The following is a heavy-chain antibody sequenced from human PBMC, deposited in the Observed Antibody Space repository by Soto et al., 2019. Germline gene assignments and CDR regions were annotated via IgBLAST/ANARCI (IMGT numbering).Heavy chain of an antibody. Sequence: SETLSLTCTVSGGSISSYYWSWIRQPPGKGLEWIGYIYYSGSTNYNPSLKSRVTISVDTSKNQFSLKLSSVTAADTAVYYCARLGIAAPRETNWFDPWGQGTLVTVSS. CDR1: GGSISSYY. CDR3: ARLGIAAPRETNWFDP. CDR2: IYYSGST. V-gene: IGHV4-59*08. J-gene: IGHJ5*02. D-gene: IGHD6-13*01.